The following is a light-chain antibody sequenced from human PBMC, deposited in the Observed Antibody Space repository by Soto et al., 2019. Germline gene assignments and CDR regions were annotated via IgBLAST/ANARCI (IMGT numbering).Light chain of an antibody. CDR1: RSISTF. Sequence: DIQMTQSPSSLSASVGDRVNITCRASRSISTFLNWYQHKPGTAPKLLIYDASRLQSGVPSRFSGSASGTDFTLTIGSLRPEDVATYYCQQSDRIPTFGGGTKVEI. J-gene: IGKJ4*01. V-gene: IGKV1-39*01. CDR2: DAS. CDR3: QQSDRIPT.